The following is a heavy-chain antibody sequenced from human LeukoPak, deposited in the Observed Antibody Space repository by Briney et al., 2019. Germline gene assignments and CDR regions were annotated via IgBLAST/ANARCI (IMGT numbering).Heavy chain of an antibody. Sequence: GGSLRLSCAASGFTFSSYSMNWVRQAPGKGLEWVSSISSSSSYIYYADSVKGRFTISRDNAKNSLYLQMNSLRAEDTAVYYCARHGNGDASWNIWFDPWGQGTLVTVSS. CDR2: ISSSSSYI. CDR3: ARHGNGDASWNIWFDP. D-gene: IGHD7-27*01. CDR1: GFTFSSYS. J-gene: IGHJ5*02. V-gene: IGHV3-21*01.